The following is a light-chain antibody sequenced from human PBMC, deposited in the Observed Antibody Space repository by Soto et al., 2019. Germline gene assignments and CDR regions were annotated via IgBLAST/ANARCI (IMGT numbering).Light chain of an antibody. Sequence: QSALTQPPSASGSPGQSVTISCTGTSSDVVVFIYFSWYQQHPGKSPILFFYEVSKRPSGFFDFFSGSKSGNTASLTFFGLQAEDEADYYCSSYAGSNNYYVFGTGTKVTV. J-gene: IGLJ1*01. CDR3: SSYAGSNNYYV. CDR1: SSDVVVFIY. V-gene: IGLV2-8*01. CDR2: EVS.